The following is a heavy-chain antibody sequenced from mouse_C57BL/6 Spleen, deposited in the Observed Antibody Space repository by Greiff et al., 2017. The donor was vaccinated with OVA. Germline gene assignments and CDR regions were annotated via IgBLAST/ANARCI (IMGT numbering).Heavy chain of an antibody. D-gene: IGHD3-2*02. CDR3: AGQAAQAPWFAY. J-gene: IGHJ3*01. CDR2: IDPSDSET. Sequence: VQLQQPGAELVRPGSSVKLSCKASGYTFTSYWMHWVKQRPIQGLEWIGNIDPSDSETHYNQKFKDKATLTVDKSSSTAYMQLSSLTSEDSAVYTCAGQAAQAPWFAYWGQGTLVTVSA. V-gene: IGHV1-52*01. CDR1: GYTFTSYW.